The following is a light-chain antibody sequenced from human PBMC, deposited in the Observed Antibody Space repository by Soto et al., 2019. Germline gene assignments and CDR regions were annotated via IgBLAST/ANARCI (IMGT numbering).Light chain of an antibody. V-gene: IGKV4-1*01. CDR1: QSVLYSSNNKNY. CDR3: QQYYSTPLT. J-gene: IGKJ4*01. CDR2: WAS. Sequence: DLVLTQSPDSLAVSLGERANINCKSSQSVLYSSNNKNYLAWYQQKPGQPPKLLIYWASTRESGVPDRFSGSGSGTDFTLTISSLQAEDVAVYYCQQYYSTPLTFGGGTKVDIK.